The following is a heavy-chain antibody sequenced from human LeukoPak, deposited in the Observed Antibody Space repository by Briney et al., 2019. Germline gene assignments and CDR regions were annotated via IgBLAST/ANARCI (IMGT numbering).Heavy chain of an antibody. Sequence: ASVKVSCKASGYTFTSYDINWVRQATGQGLEWMGGIIPIFGTANYAQKFQGRVTITTDESTSTAYMELSSLRSEDTAVYYCARGDIAARYNWFDPWGQGTLVTVSS. CDR2: IIPIFGTA. CDR1: GYTFTSYD. J-gene: IGHJ5*02. D-gene: IGHD6-6*01. CDR3: ARGDIAARYNWFDP. V-gene: IGHV1-69*05.